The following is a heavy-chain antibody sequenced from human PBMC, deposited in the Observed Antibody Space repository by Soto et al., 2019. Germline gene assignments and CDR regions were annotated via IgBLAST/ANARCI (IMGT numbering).Heavy chain of an antibody. CDR3: SRGWSGAYDT. J-gene: IGHJ3*02. Sequence: EVQLEESGGGLVQPGGSLRLSCVGSGFSFSSFFMGWVLQAPGKGLEWVADMNPEGSDKGSVEPAKGRFTITRDIARNSLYLQMNSPGVEDTAIYYCSRGWSGAYDTWGRGTVVTVSS. D-gene: IGHD3-10*02. CDR2: MNPEGSDK. CDR1: GFSFSSFF. V-gene: IGHV3-7*01.